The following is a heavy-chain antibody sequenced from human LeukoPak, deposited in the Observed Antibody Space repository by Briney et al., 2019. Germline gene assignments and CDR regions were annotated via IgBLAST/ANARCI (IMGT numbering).Heavy chain of an antibody. Sequence: GRSLRLSCAASGFTFDDYAMHWVRQAPGKGLEWVSGISWNSGNIVYADSVKGRFTISRDNAKNSLYLQMNSLRAEDTALYYCAKDSFGDTKIIDYWGQGTLVTVSS. CDR2: ISWNSGNI. CDR1: GFTFDDYA. D-gene: IGHD3-10*01. CDR3: AKDSFGDTKIIDY. J-gene: IGHJ4*02. V-gene: IGHV3-9*01.